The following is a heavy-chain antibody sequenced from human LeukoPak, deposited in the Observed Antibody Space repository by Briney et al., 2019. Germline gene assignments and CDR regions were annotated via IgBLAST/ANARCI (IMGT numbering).Heavy chain of an antibody. V-gene: IGHV4-39*07. J-gene: IGHJ3*02. CDR1: GGSISSYY. CDR2: IYYSGST. Sequence: KPSETLSLTCTISGGSISSYYWGWIRQPPGKGLEWIGSIYYSGSTYYNPSLKSRVTISVDTSKNQFSLKLSSVTAADTAVYYCARDVNGFTDTFDIWGQGTMVTVSS. D-gene: IGHD3-10*01. CDR3: ARDVNGFTDTFDI.